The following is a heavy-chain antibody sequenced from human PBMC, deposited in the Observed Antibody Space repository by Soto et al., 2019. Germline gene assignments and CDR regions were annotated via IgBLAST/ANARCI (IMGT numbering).Heavy chain of an antibody. CDR3: ASHRHTYVSVVTPGAFDI. Sequence: SVKVSCKASGGTFSSYAISWVRQAPGQGLEWMGGIIPIFGTANYAQKFQGRVTITADKSTSTAYMELSSLRSEDTAVYYCASHRHTYVSVVTPGAFDISGKGTRVTV. CDR2: IIPIFGTA. V-gene: IGHV1-69*06. J-gene: IGHJ3*02. CDR1: GGTFSSYA. D-gene: IGHD2-15*01.